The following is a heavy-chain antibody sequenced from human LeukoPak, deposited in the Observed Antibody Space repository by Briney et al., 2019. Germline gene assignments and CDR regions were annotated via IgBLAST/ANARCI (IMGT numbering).Heavy chain of an antibody. J-gene: IGHJ6*02. D-gene: IGHD2-2*02. V-gene: IGHV3-30-3*01. Sequence: PGGSLRLSCAASGFPFSSYAMHGARKAPGKGLEWVAVISYDGSNKYYADSVKGRFTISRDNSKNTLYLQMNSLRAEDTAVYYCARDVGCSSTSCYTYYYYGMDVWGQGTTVTVSS. CDR1: GFPFSSYA. CDR3: ARDVGCSSTSCYTYYYYGMDV. CDR2: ISYDGSNK.